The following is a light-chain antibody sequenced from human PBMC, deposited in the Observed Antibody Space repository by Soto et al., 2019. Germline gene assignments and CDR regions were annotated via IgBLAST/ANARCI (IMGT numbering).Light chain of an antibody. V-gene: IGKV3-15*01. J-gene: IGKJ4*01. CDR2: GAS. CDR3: QQYNNWPPLT. Sequence: EIVMTQSPATLSVSPGERVTLSCRASQSVSGNLAWYQQKPGQAPRLHIFGASTRATGIPARFSGSGSGTEFTLTITSLQSEDFAVYYCQQYNNWPPLTFGGGTTVEIK. CDR1: QSVSGN.